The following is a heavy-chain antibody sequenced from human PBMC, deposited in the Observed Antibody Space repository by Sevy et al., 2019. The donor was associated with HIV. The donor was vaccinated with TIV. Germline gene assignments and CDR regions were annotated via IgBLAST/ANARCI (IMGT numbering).Heavy chain of an antibody. J-gene: IGHJ4*02. Sequence: ASVKVSCKASGYTFTGYYMHWVRQAPGQGLEWMGWINPNSGGTNYSQKFQGRVTMTRDTSISTAYMELSRLRSDDTAVYYCARDNYYDSNGPPDYWGQGTLVTVSS. D-gene: IGHD3-22*01. CDR3: ARDNYYDSNGPPDY. CDR2: INPNSGGT. CDR1: GYTFTGYY. V-gene: IGHV1-2*02.